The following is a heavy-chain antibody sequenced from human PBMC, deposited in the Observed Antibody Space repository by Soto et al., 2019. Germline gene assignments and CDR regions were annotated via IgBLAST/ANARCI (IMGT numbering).Heavy chain of an antibody. V-gene: IGHV3-21*06. CDR3: ARARGFGLINLYYYGMDV. J-gene: IGHJ6*02. CDR1: GFTFSSYS. Sequence: GGSLRLSCAASGFTFSSYSMNWVRQAPGKGLEWVSSISSSSSYIYYADSVKGRFTISRDNAKNSLYLQMNSLRAEDTAVYYCARARGFGLINLYYYGMDVWGQGTTVTVSS. D-gene: IGHD3-3*01. CDR2: ISSSSSYI.